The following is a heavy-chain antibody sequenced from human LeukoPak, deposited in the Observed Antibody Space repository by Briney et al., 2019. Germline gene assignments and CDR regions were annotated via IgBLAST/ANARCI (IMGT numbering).Heavy chain of an antibody. J-gene: IGHJ6*02. CDR1: GFTFSIAW. CDR3: TTVVVVTAVHYYGMDV. V-gene: IGHV3-15*01. CDR2: IKSKTDGGTT. Sequence: GGSLRLSCAASGFTFSIAWMSWVRQAPGKGLEWVGRIKSKTDGGTTDYAAPVKGRFTISRDDSKNTLYLQMNSLKTEDTAVYYCTTVVVVTAVHYYGMDVWGQGTTVTVSS. D-gene: IGHD2-21*02.